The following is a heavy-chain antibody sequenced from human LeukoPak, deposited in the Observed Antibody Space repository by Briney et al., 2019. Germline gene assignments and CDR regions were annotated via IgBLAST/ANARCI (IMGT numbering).Heavy chain of an antibody. CDR3: AIGDYSNRVSDSYYYYYYMDV. CDR2: ISYSGSI. CDR1: GGSINSITYY. V-gene: IGHV4-39*07. Sequence: SETLSLTCTVSGGSINSITYYWGWIRRAPGKGLEWIGSISYSGSIYYNLSLKSRVTISVDTSKNQFSLKLSSVTAADTAVYYCAIGDYSNRVSDSYYYYYYMDVWGKGTTVTVSS. J-gene: IGHJ6*03. D-gene: IGHD4-11*01.